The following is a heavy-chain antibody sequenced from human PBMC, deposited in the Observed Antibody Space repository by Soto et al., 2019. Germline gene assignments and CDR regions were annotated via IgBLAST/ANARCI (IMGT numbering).Heavy chain of an antibody. D-gene: IGHD3-9*01. J-gene: IGHJ4*02. Sequence: PSDTLSLTCTVSGGSVISSSYYWGWVRQPPGKGLEWIGSVYYSGSTYYNPSLESRVTISVDKSKNQFSLKLMSLSAADTAVYYCGRLEGLATISYYFDYWGQGALVTVSS. CDR3: GRLEGLATISYYFDY. V-gene: IGHV4-39*01. CDR2: VYYSGST. CDR1: GGSVISSSYY.